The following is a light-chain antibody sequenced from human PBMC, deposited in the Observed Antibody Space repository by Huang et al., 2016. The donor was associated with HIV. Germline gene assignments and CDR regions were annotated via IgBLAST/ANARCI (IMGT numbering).Light chain of an antibody. J-gene: IGKJ1*01. CDR2: AAS. V-gene: IGKV1-27*01. CDR3: QRYDSVPRT. Sequence: DIQMTQYPSSLSASVGDRVTITCRASQDIKNYLAWYQQKAGQVPKLLIYAASCLQSGVPSRFSGRGSGTDFTLSIISLQPEDVAIYYCQRYDSVPRTFGQGTKVDIK. CDR1: QDIKNY.